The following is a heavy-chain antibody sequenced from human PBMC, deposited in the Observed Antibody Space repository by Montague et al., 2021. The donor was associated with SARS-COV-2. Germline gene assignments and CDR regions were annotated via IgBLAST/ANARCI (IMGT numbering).Heavy chain of an antibody. CDR2: FPSDGGHT. Sequence: SLRLSCAASGFTFTTYVYHWVRQAPGGGLEWVALFPSDGGHTQYADSVRGRFTIYRDTSISTLYLQMDSLRPDDTAVYFCAREIGTSGWASFFDFRGQGTLVTVSP. V-gene: IGHV3-30-3*01. D-gene: IGHD6-19*01. J-gene: IGHJ4*02. CDR3: AREIGTSGWASFFDF. CDR1: GFTFTTYV.